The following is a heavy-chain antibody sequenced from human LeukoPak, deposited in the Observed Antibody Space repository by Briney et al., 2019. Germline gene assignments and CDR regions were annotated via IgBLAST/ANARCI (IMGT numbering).Heavy chain of an antibody. CDR1: RYTFTGYY. Sequence: ASVKVSCKASRYTFTGYYMHWVRQAPGQGLEWMGWINPNSGGTNYAQKFQGRVTMTRDTSISTAYMELSRLRSDDTAVYYCARDRSGWSEFDYWGQGTLVTVSS. CDR3: ARDRSGWSEFDY. CDR2: INPNSGGT. V-gene: IGHV1-2*02. D-gene: IGHD6-19*01. J-gene: IGHJ4*02.